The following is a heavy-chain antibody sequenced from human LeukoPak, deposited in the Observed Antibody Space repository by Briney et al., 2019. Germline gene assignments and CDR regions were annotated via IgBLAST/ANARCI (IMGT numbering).Heavy chain of an antibody. CDR1: GFTFSSYG. CDR3: AKEFHVVPAATNDY. Sequence: GGSLRLSCAASGFTFSSYGMHWVRQAPGKGLEWVAFIRYDGSNKYYADSVKGRFTISRDNSKNTLYLQMNSLRAEDTAVYYCAKEFHVVPAATNDYWGQGTLVTVSS. D-gene: IGHD2-2*01. CDR2: IRYDGSNK. J-gene: IGHJ4*02. V-gene: IGHV3-30*02.